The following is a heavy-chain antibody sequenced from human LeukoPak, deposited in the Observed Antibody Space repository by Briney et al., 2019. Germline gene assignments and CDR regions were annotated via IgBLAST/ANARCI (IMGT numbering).Heavy chain of an antibody. Sequence: GGSLRLSCAASGFTFSGSAMHWVRQASGEGLEWVGRIRSKANSYATAYAASVKGRFIISRDDSKNTAYLQMNSLKTEDTAVYYCTMATNVPWSGYPDAFDIWGQGTMVTVSS. J-gene: IGHJ3*02. CDR3: TMATNVPWSGYPDAFDI. CDR2: IRSKANSYAT. V-gene: IGHV3-73*01. CDR1: GFTFSGSA. D-gene: IGHD3-3*01.